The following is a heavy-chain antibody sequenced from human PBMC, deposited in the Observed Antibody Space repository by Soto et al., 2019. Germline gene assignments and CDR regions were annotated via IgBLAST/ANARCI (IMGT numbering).Heavy chain of an antibody. CDR1: GGSISTYY. Sequence: QVQLQESGPGLVKPSETLSLTCTVSGGSISTYYWGWIRQPPGKGLEWIGYIYYSGSTNYNPSLKSRATISVDTSKNHFSLKLISVTAADTAVYYCARELAAAHPGVFDYWGQGTLVTVSS. J-gene: IGHJ4*02. CDR3: ARELAAAHPGVFDY. V-gene: IGHV4-59*01. D-gene: IGHD6-13*01. CDR2: IYYSGST.